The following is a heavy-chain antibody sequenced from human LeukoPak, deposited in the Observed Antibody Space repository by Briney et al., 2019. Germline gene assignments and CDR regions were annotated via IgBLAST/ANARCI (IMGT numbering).Heavy chain of an antibody. CDR3: ARAQYSSSWYPPRSWFDP. V-gene: IGHV4-34*01. CDR1: GGSFSGYY. CDR2: INHSGST. D-gene: IGHD6-13*01. J-gene: IGHJ5*02. Sequence: PSETLSLTCAVYGGSFSGYYWSWIRQPPGKGLEWIGEINHSGSTNYNPSLKSRVTISVDTSKNQFSLKLSSVTAADTAVYYYARAQYSSSWYPPRSWFDPWGQGTLVTVSS.